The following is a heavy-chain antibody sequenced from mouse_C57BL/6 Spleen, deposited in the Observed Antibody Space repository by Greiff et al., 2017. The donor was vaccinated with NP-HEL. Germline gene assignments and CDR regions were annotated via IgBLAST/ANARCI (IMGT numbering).Heavy chain of an antibody. CDR1: GYAFSSSW. V-gene: IGHV1-82*01. Sequence: QVQLKESGPELVKPGASVKISCKASGYAFSSSWMNWVKQRPGKGLEWIGRIYPGDGDTNYNGKFKGKATLTADKSSSTAYMQLSSLTSEDSAVYFCARRGIYYYGSSYPYYAMDYWGQGTSVTVSS. J-gene: IGHJ4*01. D-gene: IGHD1-1*01. CDR3: ARRGIYYYGSSYPYYAMDY. CDR2: IYPGDGDT.